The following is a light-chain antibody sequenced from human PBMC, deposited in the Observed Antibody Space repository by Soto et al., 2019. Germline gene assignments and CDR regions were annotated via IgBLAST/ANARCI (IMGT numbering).Light chain of an antibody. V-gene: IGLV1-40*01. J-gene: IGLJ1*01. CDR3: CSYVGATTYV. Sequence: QSVLTQPPSVSGAPGQRVTISCTGNSSNLGAGYDVHWYQQLPGAAPKLVIFGNRNRPSGVPERFSGSKSGTSASLAITGLQAEDEADYYCCSYVGATTYVFGTGTQLTVL. CDR1: SSNLGAGYD. CDR2: GNR.